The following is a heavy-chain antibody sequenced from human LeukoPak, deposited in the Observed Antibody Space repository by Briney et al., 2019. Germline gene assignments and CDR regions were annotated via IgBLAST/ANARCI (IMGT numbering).Heavy chain of an antibody. D-gene: IGHD2-2*01. J-gene: IGHJ4*02. CDR3: AKDLTHPRSSFIVVVPPGPYYFDY. CDR1: GFTFSSYA. CDR2: ISYDGSNK. V-gene: IGHV3-30-3*01. Sequence: PGRSLRLSCAASGFTFSSYAMHWVRQAPGKGLEWVAVISYDGSNKYYADSVKGRFTISRDNSKNTLYLQMNSLRAEDTAVYYCAKDLTHPRSSFIVVVPPGPYYFDYWGQGTLVTVSS.